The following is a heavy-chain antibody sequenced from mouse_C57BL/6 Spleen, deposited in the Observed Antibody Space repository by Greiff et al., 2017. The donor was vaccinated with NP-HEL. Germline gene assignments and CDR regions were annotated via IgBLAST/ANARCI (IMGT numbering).Heavy chain of an antibody. J-gene: IGHJ4*01. CDR3: ARSLITTDAMDY. CDR2: IRNKANGYTT. D-gene: IGHD1-1*01. Sequence: DVQLVESGGGLVQPGGSLSLSCAASGFTFTDYYMSWVRQPPGKALEWLGFIRNKANGYTTEYSASVKGRFTISRDNSQSILYLQMNALRAEDSATYYCARSLITTDAMDYWGQGTSVTVSS. CDR1: GFTFTDYY. V-gene: IGHV7-3*01.